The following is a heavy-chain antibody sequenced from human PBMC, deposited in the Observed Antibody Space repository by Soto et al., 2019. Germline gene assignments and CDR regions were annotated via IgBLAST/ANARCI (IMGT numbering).Heavy chain of an antibody. J-gene: IGHJ4*02. CDR2: ISWNSGRI. D-gene: IGHD3-22*01. V-gene: IGHV3-9*01. CDR3: ARDQEAYYYDSSGYYSLGPFDY. CDR1: GFTFDDYA. Sequence: PVGSLRLSCAASGFTFDDYAMHWVRQAPGKGLEWVSGISWNSGRIGYADSVKGRFTISRDNAKNTLYLQMNSLRAEDTAVYYCARDQEAYYYDSSGYYSLGPFDYWGQGTLVTVSS.